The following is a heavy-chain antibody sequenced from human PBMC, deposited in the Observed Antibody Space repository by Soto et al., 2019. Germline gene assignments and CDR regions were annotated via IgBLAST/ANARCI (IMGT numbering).Heavy chain of an antibody. Sequence: PGGSLRLSCAASGFTFRSYAMTWVRQAPGKGLEWVSAISDIGGSTYYADSVKGRFTISRDNSKNTLYLQMNSLRAEDTAVYYCAKKRYFDWSGVGNWFDPWGQGTLVTVSS. D-gene: IGHD3-9*01. V-gene: IGHV3-23*01. CDR2: ISDIGGST. J-gene: IGHJ5*02. CDR1: GFTFRSYA. CDR3: AKKRYFDWSGVGNWFDP.